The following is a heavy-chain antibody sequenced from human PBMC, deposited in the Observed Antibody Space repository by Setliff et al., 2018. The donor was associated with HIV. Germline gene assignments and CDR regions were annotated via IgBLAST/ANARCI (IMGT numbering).Heavy chain of an antibody. D-gene: IGHD6-19*01. CDR2: INAGDDNT. V-gene: IGHV1-3*01. J-gene: IGHJ4*02. CDR1: GYTFSTNA. Sequence: ASVKVSCKAFGYTFSTNAIHWVRQAPRQRLEWMGYINAGDDNTRYSEKFQGRVTITRDTSANTAYMELSSLRSEDTAVYYCARGSCSGCYLSDYWGLGTLVTVSS. CDR3: ARGSCSGCYLSDY.